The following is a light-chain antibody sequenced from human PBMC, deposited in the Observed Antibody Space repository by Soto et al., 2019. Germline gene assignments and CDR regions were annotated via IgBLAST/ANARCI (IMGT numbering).Light chain of an antibody. J-gene: IGKJ1*01. CDR3: QQYDSSPWT. CDR2: DAS. V-gene: IGKV3-20*01. CDR1: QSVSTDF. Sequence: EIVLTQSPGTLSLSPGDRAALSCRASQSVSTDFLAWYQQKPGQAPRLLMYDASSRATGVPDRFSGSGSGTDFTLTITRLEPEDLAVYYCQQYDSSPWTFGQGTKVEIK.